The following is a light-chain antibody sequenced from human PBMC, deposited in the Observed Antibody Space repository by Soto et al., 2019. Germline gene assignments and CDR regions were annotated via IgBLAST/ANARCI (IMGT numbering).Light chain of an antibody. CDR1: QSVSSY. Sequence: ENLFTQSPCTLSLSPGERPTLSCRASQSVSSYLAWYQQKPGQAPRTLIYDASNRETGIPARFSGSGSGTDFTLTISSLEPEDVAVYYCQQRSNSPATFGQGTKLDIK. CDR2: DAS. V-gene: IGKV3-11*01. J-gene: IGKJ1*01. CDR3: QQRSNSPAT.